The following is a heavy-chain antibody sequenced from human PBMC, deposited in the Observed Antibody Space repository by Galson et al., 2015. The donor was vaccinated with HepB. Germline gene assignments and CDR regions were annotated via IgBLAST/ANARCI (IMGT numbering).Heavy chain of an antibody. V-gene: IGHV3-66*02. CDR2: IYSGGST. CDR1: GFTVSSNY. J-gene: IGHJ4*02. Sequence: SLRLSCAAPGFTVSSNYMSWVRQAPGKGLEWVSVIYSGGSTYYADSVKGRFTISRDNSKNTLYLQMNSLRAEDTAVYYCARADGDYFDYWGQGTLVTVSS. CDR3: ARADGDYFDY. D-gene: IGHD4-17*01.